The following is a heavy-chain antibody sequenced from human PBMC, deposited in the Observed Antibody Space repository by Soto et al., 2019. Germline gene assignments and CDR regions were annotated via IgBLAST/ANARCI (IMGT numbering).Heavy chain of an antibody. Sequence: EVQLVESGGGLVQPGGSLRLSCAASGFTFSRHDMHWVRQVTGKGLEWVSGIDSAGDAKYPVSVKGRFTISRENAKNSLHLQMTRLRAGDTAVYYCARGGIRGVTWNWFETWGQGTLVTVSS. D-gene: IGHD3-10*01. J-gene: IGHJ5*02. CDR2: IDSAGDA. CDR3: ARGGIRGVTWNWFET. CDR1: GFTFSRHD. V-gene: IGHV3-13*01.